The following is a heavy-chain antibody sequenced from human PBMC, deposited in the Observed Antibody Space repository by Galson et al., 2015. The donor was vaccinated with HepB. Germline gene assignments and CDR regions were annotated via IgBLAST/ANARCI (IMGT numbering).Heavy chain of an antibody. CDR1: GGTFSNHA. CDR2: IIPMFGTT. CDR3: ARDKGGSYRGWYFDP. D-gene: IGHD6-19*01. Sequence: SVKVSCKASGGTFSNHAISWVRQASGQGLEWMGGIIPMFGTTNYAQKFQDRVTITADESTSTAYMELSSLRSEDTAIYYCARDKGGSYRGWYFDPWGQGTQVTVSS. J-gene: IGHJ5*02. V-gene: IGHV1-69*13.